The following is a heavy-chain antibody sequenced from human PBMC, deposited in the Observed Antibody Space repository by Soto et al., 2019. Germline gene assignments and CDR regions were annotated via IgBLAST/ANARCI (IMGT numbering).Heavy chain of an antibody. CDR3: ARDNDKDTDFWSGYPHYFDY. CDR2: IIPIFGTA. J-gene: IGHJ4*02. Sequence: VASVKVSCKASGGTFSSYAISWVRQAPGQGLEWMGGIIPIFGTANYAQKFQGRVTITADESTSTAYMELSSVTAADTAVYYCARDNDKDTDFWSGYPHYFDYWGQGTLVTVSS. V-gene: IGHV1-69*13. CDR1: GGTFSSYA. D-gene: IGHD3-3*01.